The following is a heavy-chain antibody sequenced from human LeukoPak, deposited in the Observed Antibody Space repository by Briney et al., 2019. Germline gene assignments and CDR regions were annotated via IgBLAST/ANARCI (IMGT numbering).Heavy chain of an antibody. CDR2: IKQDGSEK. Sequence: GGSLRLSCAASGFTFSRYWMSWVRQAPGKGLELVANIKQDGSEKYFVDSVKGRFTISRDNAKNTMYLQMNSLRAEDTAVYYCARDTLFCTGGYCYHDIWGQGTLVTVSS. CDR1: GFTFSRYW. D-gene: IGHD2-21*02. J-gene: IGHJ3*02. V-gene: IGHV3-7*01. CDR3: ARDTLFCTGGYCYHDI.